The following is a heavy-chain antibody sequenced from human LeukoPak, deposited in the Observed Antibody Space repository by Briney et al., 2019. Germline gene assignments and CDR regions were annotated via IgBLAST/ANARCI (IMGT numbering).Heavy chain of an antibody. CDR3: AKDRITMVRGVIRGDY. CDR2: ISGSGGST. Sequence: GGSLRLSCAASGFTFSSYVMSWVRQAPGKGLEWVSAISGSGGSTYYADSVKGRFTISRDNSKNTLYLQMNSLRAEDTAVYYCAKDRITMVRGVIRGDYWGQGTLVTVSS. CDR1: GFTFSSYV. J-gene: IGHJ4*02. D-gene: IGHD3-10*01. V-gene: IGHV3-23*01.